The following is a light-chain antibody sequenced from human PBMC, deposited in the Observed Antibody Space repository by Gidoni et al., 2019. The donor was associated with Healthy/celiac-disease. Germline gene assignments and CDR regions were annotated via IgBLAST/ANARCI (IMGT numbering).Light chain of an antibody. J-gene: IGKJ1*01. CDR1: QSISSY. V-gene: IGKV1-39*01. CDR3: QQSYSTPPWT. Sequence: DIQMTQSPSSLSASVGDRVTITCRASQSISSYLNWYQQKPGKAPKLLIYAASSLQSEVPSRFSGSGSGTDFTLTISSLQPEDFATYYCQQSYSTPPWTFXQXTKVEIK. CDR2: AAS.